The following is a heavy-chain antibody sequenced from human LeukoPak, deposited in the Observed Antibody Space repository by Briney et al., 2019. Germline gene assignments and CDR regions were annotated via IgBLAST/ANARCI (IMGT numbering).Heavy chain of an antibody. Sequence: SETLSLTCTVSGRSISSYYSSWIRQPAGKGLEWVGRIYTSGSTNYNPSPKSRVPMSVDTSKNQSSLNLSTVTAADTAVYYCAREDMITFGGVIVTWGQGTLVTVSS. J-gene: IGHJ5*02. V-gene: IGHV4-4*07. D-gene: IGHD3-16*02. CDR3: AREDMITFGGVIVT. CDR2: IYTSGST. CDR1: GRSISSYY.